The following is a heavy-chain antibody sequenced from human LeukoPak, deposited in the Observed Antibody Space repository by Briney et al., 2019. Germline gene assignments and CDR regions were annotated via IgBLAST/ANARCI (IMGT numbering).Heavy chain of an antibody. CDR3: ARGGIHMTTQHFDH. D-gene: IGHD1-1*01. V-gene: IGHV4-59*01. Sequence: PSETLSLTCTVSGGSISSYYWSWVRQPPGKGLEWIGYIYYSGRTNYNPSVQSRVTISVDTSKNQFSLNLSSVTAADTAVYYCARGGIHMTTQHFDHWGQGTLVTVSP. CDR1: GGSISSYY. J-gene: IGHJ4*02. CDR2: IYYSGRT.